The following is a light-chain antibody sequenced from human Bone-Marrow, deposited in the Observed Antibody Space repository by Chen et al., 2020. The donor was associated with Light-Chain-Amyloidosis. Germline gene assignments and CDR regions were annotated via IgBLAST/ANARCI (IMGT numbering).Light chain of an antibody. CDR2: GSS. Sequence: EIVLTQSPGTLSLSPGEGANLSCRASQTISSNYLTWYQQKFGQAPRLLIYGSSSRATGIPDRFTGSGSGTDFTLTINRLEPEDFAMYYCQQYGTSPLTLGGVTKVEIK. CDR1: QTISSNY. J-gene: IGKJ4*01. CDR3: QQYGTSPLT. V-gene: IGKV3-20*01.